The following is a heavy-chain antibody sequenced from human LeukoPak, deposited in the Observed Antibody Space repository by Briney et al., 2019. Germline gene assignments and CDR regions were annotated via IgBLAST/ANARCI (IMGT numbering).Heavy chain of an antibody. V-gene: IGHV4-34*01. D-gene: IGHD3-10*01. CDR3: ARASSRSGSGSYYPLDY. J-gene: IGHJ4*02. CDR1: GFTFSSYE. CDR2: INHSGST. Sequence: GSLRLSCAASGFTFSSYEMNWVRQPPGKGLEWIGEINHSGSTNYNPSLKSRVTISVDTSKNQFSLKLSSVTAADTAVYYCARASSRSGSGSYYPLDYWGQGTLVTVSS.